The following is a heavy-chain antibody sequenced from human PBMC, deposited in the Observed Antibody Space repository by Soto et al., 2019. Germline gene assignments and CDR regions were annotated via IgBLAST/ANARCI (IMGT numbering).Heavy chain of an antibody. Sequence: QVQLVESGGGVVQPGRSLRLSCAASGFTFSRYAMHWVRQAPGKGLEWVAVISYDGSNKYYADSVKGRFTISRDNSKNTLYLQMNSLRAEDTAVYYCARARVDDYYDCSGYYGAFDIWGQGTMVTVSS. CDR3: ARARVDDYYDCSGYYGAFDI. CDR2: ISYDGSNK. V-gene: IGHV3-30-3*01. CDR1: GFTFSRYA. D-gene: IGHD3-22*01. J-gene: IGHJ3*02.